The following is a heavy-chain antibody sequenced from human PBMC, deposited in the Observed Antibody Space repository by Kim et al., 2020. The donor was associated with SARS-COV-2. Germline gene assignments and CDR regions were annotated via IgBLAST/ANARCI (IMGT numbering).Heavy chain of an antibody. CDR1: GGTFSSYA. CDR3: ARGEGTVVTPGDAFDI. D-gene: IGHD2-21*02. Sequence: SVKVSCKASGGTFSSYAISWVRQAPGQGLEWMGRIIPILGIANYAQKFQGRVTITADKSTSTAYMELSSLRSEDTAVYYCARGEGTVVTPGDAFDIWGQGTMVTVSS. J-gene: IGHJ3*02. V-gene: IGHV1-69*04. CDR2: IIPILGIA.